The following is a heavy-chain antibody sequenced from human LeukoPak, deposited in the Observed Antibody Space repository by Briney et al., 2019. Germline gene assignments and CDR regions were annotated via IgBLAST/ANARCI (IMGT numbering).Heavy chain of an antibody. D-gene: IGHD2-15*01. CDR2: TYYRSTWFN. Sequence: SQTLSLTCAISGDSVSSNSVAWNWIRKSPSRGLEWLVRTYYRSTWFNDYAVSVKSRISIKPDTSKNQFSLQLNSVTPEDTAVYYCARRGCSGGSCYLDYWGQGTLVTVSS. J-gene: IGHJ4*02. V-gene: IGHV6-1*01. CDR3: ARRGCSGGSCYLDY. CDR1: GDSVSSNSVA.